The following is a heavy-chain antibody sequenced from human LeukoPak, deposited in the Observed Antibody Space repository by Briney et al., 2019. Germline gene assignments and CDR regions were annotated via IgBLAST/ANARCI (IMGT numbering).Heavy chain of an antibody. D-gene: IGHD6-6*01. CDR2: FDPEDGET. Sequence: ASVKVSCKVSGYTLTELSMHWVRQAPGKGLEWMGGFDPEDGETIYAQKFQGRVTMTEDTSTDTAYMELSSLRSEDTAVYYCARDLDSSSSEWYFDLWGRGTLVTVSS. J-gene: IGHJ2*01. CDR1: GYTLTELS. V-gene: IGHV1-24*01. CDR3: ARDLDSSSSEWYFDL.